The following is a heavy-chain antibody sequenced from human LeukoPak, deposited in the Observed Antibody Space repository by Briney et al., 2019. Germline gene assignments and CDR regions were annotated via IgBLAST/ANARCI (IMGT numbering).Heavy chain of an antibody. CDR3: AREIGQLAHFDY. D-gene: IGHD6-6*01. V-gene: IGHV1-69*13. J-gene: IGHJ4*02. CDR1: GGTFSSYA. Sequence: ASVKVSWKASGGTFSSYAISWVRQAPGQGLEWMGGIIPIFGTANYAQKFQGRVTITADESTSTAYMELSSLRSEDTAVYYCAREIGQLAHFDYWGQGTLVTVSS. CDR2: IIPIFGTA.